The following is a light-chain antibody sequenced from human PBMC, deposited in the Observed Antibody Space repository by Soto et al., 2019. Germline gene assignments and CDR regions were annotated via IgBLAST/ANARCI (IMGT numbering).Light chain of an antibody. Sequence: EIMMTQSPATLSVSPGERATLSCRASQSVSNNLAWYQQKPGQAPRLLIYYASTRATGIPARFSGSGSGTGFTLIISSLQSEDFGLYYCQQYNSWPPITFGQGTRLEIK. J-gene: IGKJ5*01. V-gene: IGKV3-15*01. CDR3: QQYNSWPPIT. CDR2: YAS. CDR1: QSVSNN.